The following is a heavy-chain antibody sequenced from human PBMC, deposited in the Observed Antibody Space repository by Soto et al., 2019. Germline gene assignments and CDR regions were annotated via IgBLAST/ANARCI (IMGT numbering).Heavy chain of an antibody. Sequence: PSETLSLTCTVSGGSISGYYWNWIRQPPGKGLEWIGYIYYSGSTNYNPSLKSRVTISVDTSKNQFSLKLSSVTAADTAVYYCARGWCSGRSCYSSYFQHWGQGTLVTVSS. V-gene: IGHV4-59*01. D-gene: IGHD2-15*01. J-gene: IGHJ1*01. CDR3: ARGWCSGRSCYSSYFQH. CDR2: IYYSGST. CDR1: GGSISGYY.